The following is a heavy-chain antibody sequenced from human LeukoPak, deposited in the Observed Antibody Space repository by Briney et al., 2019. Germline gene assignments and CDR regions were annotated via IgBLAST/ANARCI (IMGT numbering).Heavy chain of an antibody. D-gene: IGHD6-19*01. J-gene: IGHJ4*02. V-gene: IGHV4-59*01. CDR3: ARGSAWYFVY. CDR1: GGSISNYY. CDR2: IYYSGST. Sequence: SETLSLTCTVSGGSISNYYWSWIRQPPGKGLEWIGYIYYSGSTNYNPSLKSRVIISVDTSKNQFSLKLSPVTAADTAIYYCARGSAWYFVYWGQGTLVTVSS.